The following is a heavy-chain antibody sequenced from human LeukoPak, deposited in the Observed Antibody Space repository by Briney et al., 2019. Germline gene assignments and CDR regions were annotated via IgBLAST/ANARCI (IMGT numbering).Heavy chain of an antibody. D-gene: IGHD3-16*02. Sequence: GGSLRLSCAASGFTFSDYSMTLVRQAPGKGLEWVSSITTSSTYIYYADSVRVRFTISRDNAKNSLYLQMTSRRAEDTAVYYCARHRTASDNWGQGTLVTVSS. J-gene: IGHJ4*02. CDR1: GFTFSDYS. V-gene: IGHV3-21*01. CDR2: ITTSSTYI. CDR3: ARHRTASDN.